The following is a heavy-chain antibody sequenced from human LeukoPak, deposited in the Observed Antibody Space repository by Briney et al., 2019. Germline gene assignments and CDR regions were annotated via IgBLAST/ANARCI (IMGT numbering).Heavy chain of an antibody. D-gene: IGHD2/OR15-2a*01. CDR2: TSSSAISI. CDR1: EFTFRNYK. CDR3: AKDSAKKYDDY. Sequence: GGSLRLSCAAAEFTFRNYKMHWVRQATGKGLEWVASTSSSAISIYYADSLRGRFTISRDNAKNFLYLQMNSLRAEDTAVYYCAKDSAKKYDDYWGQGTLVTVSS. V-gene: IGHV3-21*04. J-gene: IGHJ4*02.